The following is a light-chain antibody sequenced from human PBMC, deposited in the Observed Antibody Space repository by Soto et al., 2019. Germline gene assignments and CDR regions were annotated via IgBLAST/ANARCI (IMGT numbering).Light chain of an antibody. CDR3: QKYNNWPPST. J-gene: IGKJ1*01. Sequence: EIVMTQSPATLSVSPGERATLSCRASQSVSSNLAWYQQKPGQAPRLLIYGASTRATGIPARFSGSGFGTEFTLTFSSLQSEDFAVFYCQKYNNWPPSTFGQGTKV. CDR1: QSVSSN. CDR2: GAS. V-gene: IGKV3-15*01.